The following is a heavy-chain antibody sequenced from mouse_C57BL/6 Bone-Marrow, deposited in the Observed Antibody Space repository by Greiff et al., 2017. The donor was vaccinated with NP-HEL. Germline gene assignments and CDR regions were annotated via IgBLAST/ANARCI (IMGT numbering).Heavy chain of an antibody. V-gene: IGHV5-12*01. J-gene: IGHJ3*01. CDR2: ISNGGGST. D-gene: IGHD1-1*01. CDR1: GFTFSDYY. Sequence: EVHLVESGGGLVQPGGSLKLSCAASGFTFSDYYMYWVRQTPEKRLEWVAYISNGGGSTYYPDTVKGRFTISRDNAKNTLYLQMSRLKSEDTAMYYCARPDYYGSSYLAYWGQGTLVTVSA. CDR3: ARPDYYGSSYLAY.